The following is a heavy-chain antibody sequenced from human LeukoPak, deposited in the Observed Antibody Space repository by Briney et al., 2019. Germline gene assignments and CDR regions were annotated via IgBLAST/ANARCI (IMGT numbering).Heavy chain of an antibody. D-gene: IGHD2-21*02. V-gene: IGHV3-23*01. J-gene: IGHJ4*01. CDR1: EFTFSSFG. Sequence: PGGSLRLSCAASEFTFSSFGMSWVRQAPGKGLEWVSAVSSSGGHTFYADSVKGRFTISRDNSKSMLYLQMNSLRAEDTAAYYCAQRDPSYHFDYWGRGTLVTVSS. CDR3: AQRDPSYHFDY. CDR2: VSSSGGHT.